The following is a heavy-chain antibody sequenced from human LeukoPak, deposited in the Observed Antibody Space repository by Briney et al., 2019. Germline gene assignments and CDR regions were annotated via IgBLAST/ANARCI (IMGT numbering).Heavy chain of an antibody. D-gene: IGHD3-10*01. CDR3: ARGPYYPYYFDY. V-gene: IGHV4-59*08. CDR1: GGSISSYY. J-gene: IGHJ4*02. CDR2: IYYSGST. Sequence: SETLSLTCTVSGGSISSYYWSWIRQPPGKGLEWIGYIYYSGSTNYNPSLKSRVTISVDTSKNQFSLKLSSVTAADTAVYYCARGPYYPYYFDYWGQGTLVTVSS.